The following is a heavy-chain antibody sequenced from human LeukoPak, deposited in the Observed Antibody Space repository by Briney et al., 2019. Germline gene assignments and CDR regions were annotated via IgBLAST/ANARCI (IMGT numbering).Heavy chain of an antibody. Sequence: GGSLRLSCAVSGFTFSDYYMSWIRQAPGKGLEWVAFIRYDGSNKYYADSVKGRFTISRDNSKNTLYLQMNSLRAEDTAVYYCAGGVCSSTSCRPYYFDYWGQGTLVTVSS. CDR3: AGGVCSSTSCRPYYFDY. J-gene: IGHJ4*02. CDR1: GFTFSDYY. V-gene: IGHV3-30*02. D-gene: IGHD2-2*01. CDR2: IRYDGSNK.